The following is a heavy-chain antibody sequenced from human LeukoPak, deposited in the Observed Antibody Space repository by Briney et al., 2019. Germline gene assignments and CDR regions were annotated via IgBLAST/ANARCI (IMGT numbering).Heavy chain of an antibody. CDR3: ARSVGSSGSYHFDY. CDR2: IKQDGSEK. J-gene: IGHJ4*02. D-gene: IGHD1-26*01. V-gene: IGHV3-7*01. CDR1: GFTFSSYW. Sequence: GGSLRLSCAASGFTFSSYWMSWVRQAPGKGLEWVASIKQDGSEKYYVDSVKGRFTISRDNAKNSLYLQMNSLRAEDTAVYYCARSVGSSGSYHFDYWGQGTLVTVSS.